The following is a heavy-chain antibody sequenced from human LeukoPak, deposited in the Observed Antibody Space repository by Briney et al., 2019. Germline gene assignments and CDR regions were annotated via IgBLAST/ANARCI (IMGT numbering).Heavy chain of an antibody. CDR1: GFTFSSYG. CDR2: IWYDGSNK. D-gene: IGHD4-17*01. Sequence: PGRSLRLSCAASGFTFSSYGMHWVRQAPGKGLEWVAVIWYDGSNKYYADSVKGRFTISRDNAKNSLYLQMNSLRAEDTAVYYCARGYDYGPKFDPWGQGTLVTVSS. J-gene: IGHJ5*02. V-gene: IGHV3-33*01. CDR3: ARGYDYGPKFDP.